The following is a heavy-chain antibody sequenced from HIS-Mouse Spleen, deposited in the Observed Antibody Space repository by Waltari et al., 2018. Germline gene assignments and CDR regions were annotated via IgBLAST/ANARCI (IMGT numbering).Heavy chain of an antibody. Sequence: QVTLRESGPALVTPTQTLTLTWTFSGFSLSTSVMCVSRISQPPGKALQWLARIDWDDDKYYSTSLKTRLTISKDTSKNQVVLTMTNMDPVDTATYYCARIAEGYSSGWYAFDYWGQGTLVTVSS. CDR1: GFSLSTSVMC. J-gene: IGHJ4*02. CDR2: IDWDDDK. V-gene: IGHV2-70*15. CDR3: ARIAEGYSSGWYAFDY. D-gene: IGHD6-19*01.